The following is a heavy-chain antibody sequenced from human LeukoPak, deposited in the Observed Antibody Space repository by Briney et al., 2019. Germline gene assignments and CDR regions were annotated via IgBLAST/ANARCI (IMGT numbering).Heavy chain of an antibody. Sequence: SVKVSCKASGGTFSSYAISWVRQAPGQGLEWMGGIIPIFGTANYAQKFQGRVTITADESTSTAYMELSSLRSEDTAVYYCARDRDGYSYGSVDYYYYMDVWGKGTTVTVSS. CDR3: ARDRDGYSYGSVDYYYYMDV. J-gene: IGHJ6*03. CDR2: IIPIFGTA. CDR1: GGTFSSYA. V-gene: IGHV1-69*13. D-gene: IGHD5-18*01.